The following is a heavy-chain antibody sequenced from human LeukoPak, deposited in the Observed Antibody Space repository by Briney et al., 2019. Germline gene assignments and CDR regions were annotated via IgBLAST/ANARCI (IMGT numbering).Heavy chain of an antibody. J-gene: IGHJ4*02. Sequence: PSETLSLTCTVSGGSISSSSYYWGWIRQPPGKGLEWIGSIYYSGSTYYNPSLKSRVTISVDTSKNQFSLKLSSVTAADTAVYYCARHPLVLLLPTPYYFDYWGQGYLVCVSS. V-gene: IGHV4-39*01. CDR2: IYYSGST. CDR3: ARHPLVLLLPTPYYFDY. CDR1: GGSISSSSYY. D-gene: IGHD3-22*01.